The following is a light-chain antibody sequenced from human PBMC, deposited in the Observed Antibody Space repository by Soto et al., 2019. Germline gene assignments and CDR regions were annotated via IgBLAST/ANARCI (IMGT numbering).Light chain of an antibody. CDR2: EVN. CDR1: TSDVGGYNY. CDR3: SSYTSSSTVV. J-gene: IGLJ3*02. V-gene: IGLV2-14*01. Sequence: QPVLTQPASVSGSPGQSITISCTGTTSDVGGYNYVSWFQQHPGNAPKLMIYEVNYRPSGVSNRFSGSKSGNTASLTISGLQAEDEADYYCSSYTSSSTVVFGGGTKLTVL.